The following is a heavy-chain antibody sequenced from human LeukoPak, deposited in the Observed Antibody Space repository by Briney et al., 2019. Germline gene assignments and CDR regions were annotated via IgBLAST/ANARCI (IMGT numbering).Heavy chain of an antibody. D-gene: IGHD3-22*01. CDR2: ISGSGSDL. V-gene: IGHV3-11*01. CDR3: ARSIGYYYTMDV. CDR1: GFSFSDYY. Sequence: GGSLRLSCVARGFSFSDYYMSWIRQAPGRGLEWISYISGSGSDLYYADSVKGRFTISRDNANNSLYLQMNRLRAEDTAVYYCARSIGYYYTMDVWGQGTTVTVSS. J-gene: IGHJ6*02.